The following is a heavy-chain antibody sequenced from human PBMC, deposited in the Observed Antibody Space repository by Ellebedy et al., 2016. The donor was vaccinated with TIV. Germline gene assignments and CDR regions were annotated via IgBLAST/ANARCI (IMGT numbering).Heavy chain of an antibody. CDR1: GFTFSGYE. V-gene: IGHV3-48*03. CDR2: ISSGSDAI. Sequence: PGGSLRLSCEASGFTFSGYEMDWVRRVPGKGLEWIAYISSGSDAIHYADSVEGRFTVSRDNAKNSRYLQMNSLRAEDTAVYYCAREGPPWAWFDPWGQGTLVTVSS. J-gene: IGHJ5*02. D-gene: IGHD3-16*01. CDR3: AREGPPWAWFDP.